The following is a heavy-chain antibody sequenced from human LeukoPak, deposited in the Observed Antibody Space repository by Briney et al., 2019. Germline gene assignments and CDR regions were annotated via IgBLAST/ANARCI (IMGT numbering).Heavy chain of an antibody. CDR2: INPNSGGT. J-gene: IGHJ4*02. CDR1: GYTFTGYY. V-gene: IGHV1-2*02. Sequence: ASVKLSCTASGYTFTGYYMHWVRQAPGQGLEWMGWINPNSGGTNYAQTFQGRVTMTRDTSISTAYMELSRLRSDDTAVYYCALLRYFDWLSPFDYWGQETLVTVSS. CDR3: ALLRYFDWLSPFDY. D-gene: IGHD3-9*01.